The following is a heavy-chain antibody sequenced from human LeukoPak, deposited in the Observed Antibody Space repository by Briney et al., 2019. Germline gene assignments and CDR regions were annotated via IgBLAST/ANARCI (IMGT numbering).Heavy chain of an antibody. J-gene: IGHJ4*02. Sequence: SETLSLTCTVSGGSISSGGYYWSWIRQHPGKGLEWIGSIYYSGSTYYNPSLKSRVTISVDTSKNQFSLKLSSVTAADTAVYYCARIYLQLVDYWGQGTLVTVSS. V-gene: IGHV4-39*01. CDR3: ARIYLQLVDY. CDR2: IYYSGST. CDR1: GGSISSGGYY. D-gene: IGHD6-13*01.